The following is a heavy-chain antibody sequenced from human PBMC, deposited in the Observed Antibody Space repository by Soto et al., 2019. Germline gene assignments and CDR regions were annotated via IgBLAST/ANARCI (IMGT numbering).Heavy chain of an antibody. CDR2: LYWSDTK. CDR1: GFSLSTRGGG. CDR3: AHRIKAGEAVGSPRFDF. Sequence: QITLKESGPTLVKPTQTLTLTCTFSGFSLSTRGGGVGWIRQPPGKALEWLALLYWSDTKYYSPSLKSRLTITKDTSKNQVVLTMTDVDPVDTGTYYCAHRIKAGEAVGSPRFDFWGQGALVTVSS. V-gene: IGHV2-5*01. D-gene: IGHD6-13*01. J-gene: IGHJ4*02.